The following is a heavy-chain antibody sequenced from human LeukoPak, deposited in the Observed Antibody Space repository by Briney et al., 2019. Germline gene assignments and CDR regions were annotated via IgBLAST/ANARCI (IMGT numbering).Heavy chain of an antibody. CDR1: GYTFTSYG. Sequence: ASVKVSCKASGYTFTSYGISWVRQAPGQGLEWMGWISAYNGNTNYAQKLQGRVTMTTDTPTSTAYMELRSLRSDDTAVYYCARVSGNFEWLVPAMYYFDYWGQGTLVTVSS. V-gene: IGHV1-18*01. D-gene: IGHD6-19*01. CDR2: ISAYNGNT. J-gene: IGHJ4*02. CDR3: ARVSGNFEWLVPAMYYFDY.